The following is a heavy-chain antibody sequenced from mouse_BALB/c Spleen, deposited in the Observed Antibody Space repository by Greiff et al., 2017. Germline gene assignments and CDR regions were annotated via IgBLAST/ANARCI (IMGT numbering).Heavy chain of an antibody. CDR2: IWRGGST. CDR1: GFSLTSYG. V-gene: IGHV2-5-1*01. Sequence: QVQLQQSGPSLVQPSQSLSITCIVSGFSLTSYGVHWVRQSPGKGLEWLGVIWRGGSTDYNAAFMSRLSITKDNSKSQVFFKMNSLQADDTAIYYCAKKGGNYGGNYAMDYWGQGTSVTVSS. CDR3: AKKGGNYGGNYAMDY. J-gene: IGHJ4*01. D-gene: IGHD2-1*01.